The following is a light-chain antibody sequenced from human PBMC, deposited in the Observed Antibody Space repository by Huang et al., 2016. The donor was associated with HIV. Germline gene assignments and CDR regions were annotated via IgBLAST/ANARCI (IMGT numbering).Light chain of an antibody. V-gene: IGKV1-9*01. CDR2: AAS. CDR1: QDISSY. CDR3: QQSRT. Sequence: IQLTQSPSSLSASVGDRVTITCRASQDISSYLAWYQQKPGKAPKLLIFAASTLQSWVPSRFSGSGSGTDFTLTISSLQPEDFATYYCQQSRTFGGGTKVDIK. J-gene: IGKJ4*01.